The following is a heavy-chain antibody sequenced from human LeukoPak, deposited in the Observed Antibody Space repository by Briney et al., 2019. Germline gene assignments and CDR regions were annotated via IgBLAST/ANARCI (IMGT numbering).Heavy chain of an antibody. CDR3: ARVTSYFYYMDV. CDR2: IGTNGGTT. J-gene: IGHJ6*03. V-gene: IGHV3-64*01. Sequence: GGSLRLSCAASGFTFSTYAMHWVRQAPGKGLEYVSGIGTNGGTTYYANSVKGRFTISRDNSKNTLFLQMGSLRAEDMAVYYCARVTSYFYYMDVWGKGTTVTVSS. D-gene: IGHD3-16*01. CDR1: GFTFSTYA.